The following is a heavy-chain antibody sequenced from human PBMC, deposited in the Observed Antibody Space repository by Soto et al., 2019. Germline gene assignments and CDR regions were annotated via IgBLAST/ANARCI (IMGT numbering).Heavy chain of an antibody. CDR1: GYSFTTYW. D-gene: IGHD3-10*01. CDR2: IYPYDSDT. V-gene: IGHV5-51*01. J-gene: IGHJ4*02. CDR3: ARQGSKYGPNFDF. Sequence: EVQLVQSGAEVKKPGESLKSCCKGAGYSFTTYWIGWVRQMPGKGLEWMGIIYPYDSDTRYSPSFQGQVTFSADESITTAYLQWTSLEASDTAMYYCARQGSKYGPNFDFWGQGTLVTVSP.